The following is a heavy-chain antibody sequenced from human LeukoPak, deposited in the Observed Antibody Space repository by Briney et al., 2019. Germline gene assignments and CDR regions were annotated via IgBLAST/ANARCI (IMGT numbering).Heavy chain of an antibody. V-gene: IGHV1-18*01. D-gene: IGHD6-19*01. CDR3: ASEAVAGEFDY. J-gene: IGHJ4*02. Sequence: ASVKVSCTASGYTFTSYGISWVRQAPGQGLEWMGWTSAYNNNANYAQKFQGRVTITRDTSASTAYMELGSLRSEDTAVYYCASEAVAGEFDYWGQGTLVTVSS. CDR2: TSAYNNNA. CDR1: GYTFTSYG.